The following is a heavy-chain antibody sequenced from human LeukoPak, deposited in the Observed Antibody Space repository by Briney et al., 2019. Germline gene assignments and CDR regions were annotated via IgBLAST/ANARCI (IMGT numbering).Heavy chain of an antibody. V-gene: IGHV3-11*01. J-gene: IGHJ6*03. CDR3: ARVYYDFWSGYLYYMDV. CDR1: GFTFSDYY. CDR2: ISSSGSTI. Sequence: GGSLRLSWAASGFTFSDYYMSWIRQAPGKGLEGVSYISSSGSTIYYADSVKGRFTISRDNAKNSLYLQMNSLRAEDTAVYYCARVYYDFWSGYLYYMDVWGKGTTVTVSS. D-gene: IGHD3-3*01.